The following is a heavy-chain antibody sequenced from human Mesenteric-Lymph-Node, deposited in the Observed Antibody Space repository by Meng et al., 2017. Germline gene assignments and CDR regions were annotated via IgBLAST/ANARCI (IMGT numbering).Heavy chain of an antibody. CDR2: ISYSGST. D-gene: IGHD5-24*01. CDR3: ARVKSEMATTHFDY. V-gene: IGHV4-59*01. CDR1: GGSFSNYY. J-gene: IGHJ4*02. Sequence: SETLSLTCTVSGGSFSNYYWSWIRQPPGKGLEWIGYISYSGSTNYNPSLKSRVTISVDTSKNQFSLKLSSVTAADTAVYYCARVKSEMATTHFDYWGQGTLVTVSS.